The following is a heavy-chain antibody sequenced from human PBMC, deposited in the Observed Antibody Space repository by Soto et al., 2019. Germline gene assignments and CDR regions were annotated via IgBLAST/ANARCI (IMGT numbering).Heavy chain of an antibody. J-gene: IGHJ4*02. CDR3: AKDPQQYDSSGYPDY. CDR1: GFTFSTYG. Sequence: LRLSCAASGFTFSTYGMHWVRQAPGKGLEWVAVISYDGRNKFYVDSVQGRFTISRDNSDNTLYLQMNSLRAEDTAVYYCAKDPQQYDSSGYPDYWGQGTLVTVSS. CDR2: ISYDGRNK. D-gene: IGHD3-22*01. V-gene: IGHV3-30*18.